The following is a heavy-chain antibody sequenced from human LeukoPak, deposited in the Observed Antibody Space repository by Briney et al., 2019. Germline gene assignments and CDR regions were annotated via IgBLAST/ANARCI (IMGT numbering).Heavy chain of an antibody. Sequence: GESLQISCKGSGYRFTSYWIGWVRQVPGKGLEWMGIIYPGDSDTRYSPSFQGQVTISADKSTTTAYLEWSSLKASDTAIYYCARTPGGYSYYFDYWGQGALVTVSS. V-gene: IGHV5-51*01. CDR1: GYRFTSYW. J-gene: IGHJ4*02. CDR3: ARTPGGYSYYFDY. CDR2: IYPGDSDT. D-gene: IGHD4-23*01.